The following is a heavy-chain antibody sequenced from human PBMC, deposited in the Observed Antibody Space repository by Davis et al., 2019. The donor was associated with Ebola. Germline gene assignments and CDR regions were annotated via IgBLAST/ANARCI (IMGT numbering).Heavy chain of an antibody. CDR3: ARGHKRPGIAVANLKPGFDP. CDR2: IYYSGST. D-gene: IGHD6-19*01. V-gene: IGHV4-59*01. CDR1: GGSISSYY. Sequence: PSETLSLTCTVSGGSISSYYWSWIRQPPGKGLEWIGYIYYSGSTNYNPSLKSRVTISVDTSKNQFSLKLSSVTAADTAVYYCARGHKRPGIAVANLKPGFDPWGQGTLVTVSS. J-gene: IGHJ5*02.